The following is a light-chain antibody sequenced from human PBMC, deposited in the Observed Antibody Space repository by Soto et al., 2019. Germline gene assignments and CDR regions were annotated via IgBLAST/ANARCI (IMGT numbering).Light chain of an antibody. Sequence: EIVMTQSPATLSLSPGERATLSCSASQTIDNTLGWYQQKPGQAPRLLIYGASSRATGIPDRFSGSGSGTDFTLTISRLEPEDFAVYYCQQYGYTPRTFGQGTKVDIK. CDR2: GAS. V-gene: IGKV3-20*01. J-gene: IGKJ1*01. CDR3: QQYGYTPRT. CDR1: QTIDNT.